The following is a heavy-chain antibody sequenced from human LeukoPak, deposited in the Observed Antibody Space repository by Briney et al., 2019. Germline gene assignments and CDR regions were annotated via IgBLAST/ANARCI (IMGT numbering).Heavy chain of an antibody. CDR3: VRGWNSMIVVN. CDR1: GFTFRSYA. J-gene: IGHJ4*02. CDR2: ISYDGNNK. Sequence: GRSLRLSCIASGFTFRSYAMHWVRQAPGKGLGWVAVISYDGNNKYYADSVKGRFTISRDNSKNTLYLQMNSLRAEDTAMYYCVRGWNSMIVVNWGQGTLVTVSS. D-gene: IGHD3-22*01. V-gene: IGHV3-30-3*01.